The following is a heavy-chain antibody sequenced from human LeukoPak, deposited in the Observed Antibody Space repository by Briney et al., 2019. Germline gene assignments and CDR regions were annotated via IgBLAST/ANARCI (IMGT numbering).Heavy chain of an antibody. CDR1: GDSVSSNSAA. D-gene: IGHD3-3*01. CDR2: IYYRSKWYN. Sequence: SQTLSLTCVISGDSVSSNSAAWSWIRQSPSRGLGWLGRIYYRSKWYNDYAVSVKSRITINPDTSKNQFSLQMNSVTPEDTAVYYCARGFDFWSGYPLFDYWGQGTLVTVSS. V-gene: IGHV6-1*01. J-gene: IGHJ4*02. CDR3: ARGFDFWSGYPLFDY.